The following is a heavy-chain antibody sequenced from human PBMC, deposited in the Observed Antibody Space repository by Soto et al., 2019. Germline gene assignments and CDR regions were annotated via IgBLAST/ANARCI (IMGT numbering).Heavy chain of an antibody. Sequence: ASVKVSCXVSGYTLTELSMHWVRQAPGKGLEWMGGFDPEDGETIYAQKFQGRVTMTEDTSTDTAYMELSSLRSEDTAVYYCATGDYGGNPLSFDYWGQGTLVTVSS. D-gene: IGHD2-15*01. J-gene: IGHJ4*02. V-gene: IGHV1-24*01. CDR1: GYTLTELS. CDR2: FDPEDGET. CDR3: ATGDYGGNPLSFDY.